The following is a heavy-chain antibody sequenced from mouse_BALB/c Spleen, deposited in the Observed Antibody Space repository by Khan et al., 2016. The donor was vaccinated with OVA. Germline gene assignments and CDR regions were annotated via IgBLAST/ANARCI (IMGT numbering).Heavy chain of an antibody. CDR1: GYSITSGYA. CDR2: ISYSGST. Sequence: EVQLQESGPGLVKPSQSLSLTCTVTGYSITSGYAWNWIRQFPGNKLEWMGYISYSGSTRYNPSLRSRISITRDTSKNQFFLQLNSVTTEDTATYYCTRKNYYGYAMDYWGQGTSVTGSS. V-gene: IGHV3-2*02. D-gene: IGHD1-1*01. CDR3: TRKNYYGYAMDY. J-gene: IGHJ4*01.